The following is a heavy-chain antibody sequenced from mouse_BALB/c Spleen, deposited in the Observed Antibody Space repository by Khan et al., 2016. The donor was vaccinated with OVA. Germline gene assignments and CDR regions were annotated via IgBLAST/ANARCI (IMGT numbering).Heavy chain of an antibody. Sequence: EVQLQESGPGLVKPSQSLSLTCTVTGYSITSDYAWNWIRQFPGNKLEWMGYISNSGSTSYNPSLKSRIPITRDTSKNQFFLQLNSVTTEDTGTYYCASELGRYYAMDYWGQGTSVTVSS. CDR2: ISNSGST. J-gene: IGHJ4*01. V-gene: IGHV3-2*02. D-gene: IGHD4-1*01. CDR3: ASELGRYYAMDY. CDR1: GYSITSDYA.